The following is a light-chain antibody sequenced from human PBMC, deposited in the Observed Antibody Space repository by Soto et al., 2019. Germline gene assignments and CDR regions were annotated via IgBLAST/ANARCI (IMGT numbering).Light chain of an antibody. J-gene: IGLJ1*01. Sequence: QSALTQPASVSGSPGQSITISCTGTSSDIGGYNYVSWYQQLPGKVPKLIIYDVSNRPSGVSDRFSGPKSDNAASLTISGLQVEDEADYYCSSYTRTSTLDVFGTGTKLTVL. V-gene: IGLV2-14*03. CDR3: SSYTRTSTLDV. CDR1: SSDIGGYNY. CDR2: DVS.